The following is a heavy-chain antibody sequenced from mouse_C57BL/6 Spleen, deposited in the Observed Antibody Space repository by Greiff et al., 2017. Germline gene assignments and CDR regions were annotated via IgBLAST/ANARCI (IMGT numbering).Heavy chain of an antibody. CDR3: TFPSDDVYDGGD. CDR2: IDPEDGDT. V-gene: IGHV14-1*01. CDR1: GFNIKDYY. D-gene: IGHD2-2*01. J-gene: IGHJ3*01. Sequence: VQLQQSGAELVRPGASVKLSCTASGFNIKDYYMHWVKQRPEQGLEWIGRIDPEDGDTEYAPKFQSKATVTAHTTSKTAYLQLSGLESEDTDVYYCTFPSDDVYDGGDWGTGTLGTVAA.